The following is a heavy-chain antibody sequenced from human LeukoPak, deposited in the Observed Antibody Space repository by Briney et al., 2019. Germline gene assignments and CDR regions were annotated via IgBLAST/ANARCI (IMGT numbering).Heavy chain of an antibody. CDR3: ACRVPHSYYYMDV. D-gene: IGHD3-10*01. Sequence: PSETLSLTCTVPGDPINRYNRKWLRQPPGKGLEWIAHIYYTGSASYNPSLKSRATISVDTSKNQFSLSLSSVTAADTAVYYCACRVPHSYYYMDVWGKGTTVAVSS. J-gene: IGHJ6*03. V-gene: IGHV4-59*12. CDR2: IYYTGSA. CDR1: GDPINRYN.